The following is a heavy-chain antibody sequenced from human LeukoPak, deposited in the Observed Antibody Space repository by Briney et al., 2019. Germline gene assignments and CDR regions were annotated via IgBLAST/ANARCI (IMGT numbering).Heavy chain of an antibody. D-gene: IGHD4-23*01. CDR3: TRDSAPPTVADY. CDR1: GFTVSSNY. Sequence: GGSLRLSCAASGFTVSSNYMSWVRQAPGKGLEWVSTIDSGGRTSHADSVKGRFTISRDNSKNTLYLQMNTLRAEDTAVYYCTRDSAPPTVADYWGQGTLVTVSS. J-gene: IGHJ4*02. V-gene: IGHV3-66*01. CDR2: IDSGGRT.